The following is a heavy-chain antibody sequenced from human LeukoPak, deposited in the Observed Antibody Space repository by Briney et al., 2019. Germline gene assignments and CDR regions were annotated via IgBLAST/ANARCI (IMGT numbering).Heavy chain of an antibody. CDR1: GGSISSGSYY. D-gene: IGHD3-16*02. Sequence: SETLSLTCTVSGGSISSGSYYWSWIRQPAGKGLEWIGRIYTSGSTNYNPSLKSRVTISVDTTKNQFSLKLSSVTAADTAVYYCARAYYDYVWGSYRKDNWFDPWGQGTLVTVSS. CDR3: ARAYYDYVWGSYRKDNWFDP. CDR2: IYTSGST. V-gene: IGHV4-61*02. J-gene: IGHJ5*02.